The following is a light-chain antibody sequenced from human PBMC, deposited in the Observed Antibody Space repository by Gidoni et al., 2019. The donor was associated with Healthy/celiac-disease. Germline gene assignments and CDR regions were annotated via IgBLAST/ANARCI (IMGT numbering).Light chain of an antibody. Sequence: QSALTQPASVSGSPGQSITISCTGTSSDVGGYNYVSWYQQHPGQAPKLMIDDVSNRPSGVSNRFSGSRSGNTASLTISGLQAEDEADYYCSSYTSSSTYVVFGGGTKLTVL. CDR1: SSDVGGYNY. CDR3: SSYTSSSTYVV. J-gene: IGLJ2*01. CDR2: DVS. V-gene: IGLV2-14*03.